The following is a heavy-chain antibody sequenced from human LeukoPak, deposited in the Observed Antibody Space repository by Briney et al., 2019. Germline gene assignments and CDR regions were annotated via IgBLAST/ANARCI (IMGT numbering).Heavy chain of an antibody. CDR3: ARTMIVVVFDY. CDR1: GFTFSSYA. V-gene: IGHV3-30*01. D-gene: IGHD3-22*01. J-gene: IGHJ4*02. CDR2: ISYVGSNK. Sequence: PGGSLRLSCAASGFTFSSYAMHWVRQAPGKGLEWVAVISYVGSNKYYADSVKGRFTISRDNSKNTLYLQMNSLRAEDTAVYYCARTMIVVVFDYWGQGTLVTVSS.